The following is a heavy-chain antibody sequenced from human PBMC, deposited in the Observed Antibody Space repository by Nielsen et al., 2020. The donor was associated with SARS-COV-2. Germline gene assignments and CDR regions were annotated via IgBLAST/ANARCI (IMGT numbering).Heavy chain of an antibody. CDR3: AKASDI. CDR1: GFTFSSYA. CDR2: ISGAST. Sequence: GESLKISCAASGFTFSSYAMSWVRQAPGKGLEWVSAISGASTYSAESVKGRFTISRDNSKNTLYLQMNSLRAEDTAVYYCAKASDIWGQGTMVTVSS. V-gene: IGHV3-23*01. J-gene: IGHJ3*02.